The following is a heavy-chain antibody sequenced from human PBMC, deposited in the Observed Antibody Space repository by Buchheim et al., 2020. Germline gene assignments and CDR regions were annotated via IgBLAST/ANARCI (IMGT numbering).Heavy chain of an antibody. CDR3: ARGDSHYYYYGMDV. CDR2: ISYDGSNK. Sequence: QVQLVESGGGVVQPGRSLRLSCAASGFTFSSYAMHWVRQAPGKGLEWVAVISYDGSNKYYAASVKGRFTISRDNSKNTLYLQMNSLRAEDTAVYYCARGDSHYYYYGMDVWGQGTT. D-gene: IGHD2-15*01. CDR1: GFTFSSYA. J-gene: IGHJ6*02. V-gene: IGHV3-30-3*01.